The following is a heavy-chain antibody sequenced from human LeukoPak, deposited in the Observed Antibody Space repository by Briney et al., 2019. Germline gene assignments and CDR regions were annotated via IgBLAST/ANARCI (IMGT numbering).Heavy chain of an antibody. J-gene: IGHJ4*02. D-gene: IGHD5-12*01. CDR1: GGSVSSGSYY. CDR3: ARRNHSGYGRRYYFDY. V-gene: IGHV4-61*01. Sequence: PSETLSLTCTVSGGSVSSGSYYWSWIRQPPGKGLEWIGYIYYSGSTNYNPPLKSRVTISVDTSKNQFSLKLSSVTAADTAVYYCARRNHSGYGRRYYFDYWGQGTLVTVSS. CDR2: IYYSGST.